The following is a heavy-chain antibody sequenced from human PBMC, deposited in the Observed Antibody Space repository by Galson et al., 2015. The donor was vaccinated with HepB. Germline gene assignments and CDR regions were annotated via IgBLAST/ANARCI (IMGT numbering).Heavy chain of an antibody. CDR1: GYTFTSYG. CDR2: ISAYNGNT. CDR3: ARDSSLGFGVTPYYYYGMDV. Sequence: QSGAEVKKPGASVKVSCKASGYTFTSYGISWVRQAPGQGLEWMGWISAYNGNTNYAQKLQGRVTMTTDTSTSTAYMELRSLRSDDTAVYYCARDSSLGFGVTPYYYYGMDVWGQGTTVTVSS. V-gene: IGHV1-18*01. D-gene: IGHD3-10*01. J-gene: IGHJ6*02.